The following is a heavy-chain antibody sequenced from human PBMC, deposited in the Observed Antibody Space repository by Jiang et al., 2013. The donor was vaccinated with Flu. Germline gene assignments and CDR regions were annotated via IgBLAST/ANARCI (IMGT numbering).Heavy chain of an antibody. CDR1: GGSISSGGYY. Sequence: GSGLVKPSQTLSLTCTVSGGSISSGGYYWSWIRQHPGKGLEWIGYIYYSGSTYYNPSLKSRVTISVDTSKNQFSLKLSSVTAADTAVYYCARDSSSSWYGYYYYYGMDVWGQGTTVTVSS. J-gene: IGHJ6*02. V-gene: IGHV4-31*03. CDR3: ARDSSSSWYGYYYYYGMDV. CDR2: IYYSGST. D-gene: IGHD6-13*01.